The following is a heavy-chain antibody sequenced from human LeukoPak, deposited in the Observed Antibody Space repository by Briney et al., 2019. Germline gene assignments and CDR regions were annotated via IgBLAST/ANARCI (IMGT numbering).Heavy chain of an antibody. V-gene: IGHV4-59*02. Sequence: PSETLSLTCTVSGDSVIGYYWIWIRQPPGKKLEYIGYIYYTGSPNYNPSLKSRVTISLDTSKNQFSLNLSSVTAADTAVYFCAGRTFRGENGYWGRGTLVTVSS. J-gene: IGHJ4*02. CDR1: GDSVIGYY. D-gene: IGHD3-16*01. CDR2: IYYTGSP. CDR3: AGRTFRGENGY.